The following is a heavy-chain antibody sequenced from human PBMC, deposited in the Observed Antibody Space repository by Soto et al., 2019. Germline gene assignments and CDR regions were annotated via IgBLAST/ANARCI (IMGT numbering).Heavy chain of an antibody. J-gene: IGHJ6*02. D-gene: IGHD6-19*01. CDR2: IHHSGNT. CDR1: GYSITSLYD. Sequence: GTLEITCAVSGYSITSLYDGCWIRLPPGKGLEWLGIIHHSGNTYYNPSLKSRVSISVDTSKNKFSLKLNTVTAADTAVYYCERSQVAGRYGMDVWGQGTTVTVSS. V-gene: IGHV4-38-2*01. CDR3: ERSQVAGRYGMDV.